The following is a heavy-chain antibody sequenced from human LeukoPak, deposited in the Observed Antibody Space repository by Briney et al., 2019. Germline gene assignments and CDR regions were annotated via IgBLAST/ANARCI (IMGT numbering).Heavy chain of an antibody. CDR1: GYSNSRGYY. J-gene: IGHJ4*02. Sequence: SETLSLTCGVSGYSNSRGYYWAWIRQPPGKGLEWIGTIYHIGSTYYNPSLESRVTISVDTSKNEFSLNLNSVTAADTAVYYCARAGWIITSGIDYWGQGALVTVSS. CDR3: ARAGWIITSGIDY. CDR2: IYHIGST. D-gene: IGHD1-20*01. V-gene: IGHV4-38-2*01.